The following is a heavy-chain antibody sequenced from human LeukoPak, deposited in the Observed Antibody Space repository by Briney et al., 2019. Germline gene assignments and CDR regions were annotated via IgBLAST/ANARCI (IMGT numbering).Heavy chain of an antibody. CDR1: GFTFSSYT. V-gene: IGHV3-30-3*01. Sequence: GGSLRLSCAASGFTFSSYTMHWVRQAPGKGLEWVAVISYDGSNKYYADSVKGRFTISRDNSKNTLYLQVNSLRAEDTAVYYCAKGGKWGVTPFDYWGQGTLVTVSS. J-gene: IGHJ4*02. D-gene: IGHD1-26*01. CDR3: AKGGKWGVTPFDY. CDR2: ISYDGSNK.